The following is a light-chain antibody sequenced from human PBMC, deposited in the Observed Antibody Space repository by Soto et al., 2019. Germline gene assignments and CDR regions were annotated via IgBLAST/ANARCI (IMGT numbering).Light chain of an antibody. CDR3: CSYAGSTPYV. J-gene: IGLJ1*01. V-gene: IGLV2-23*01. Sequence: QSVLTQPASVSGSPGQSITISCTGTSSDVGSYDLVSWYQQHPGKAPKLRIYEATKRPSGLSNRFSGSKSGNTASLTISGLQAEDEAEYYCCSYAGSTPYVFGTGTKLTVL. CDR2: EAT. CDR1: SSDVGSYDL.